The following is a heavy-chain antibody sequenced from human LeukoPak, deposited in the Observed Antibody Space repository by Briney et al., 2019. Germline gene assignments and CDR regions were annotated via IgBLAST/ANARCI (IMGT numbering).Heavy chain of an antibody. CDR3: ARLRGYSGYGTIYY. CDR2: INSDGSST. J-gene: IGHJ4*02. CDR1: GFTFSSYW. D-gene: IGHD5-12*01. Sequence: SGGSLRLSCAASGFTFSSYWMHWVRQAPGKGLVWVSRINSDGSSTSYADSVKGRFTISRDNAKNTLYLQMNSLRAEDTPVYYCARLRGYSGYGTIYYWGQGTLVTVSS. V-gene: IGHV3-74*01.